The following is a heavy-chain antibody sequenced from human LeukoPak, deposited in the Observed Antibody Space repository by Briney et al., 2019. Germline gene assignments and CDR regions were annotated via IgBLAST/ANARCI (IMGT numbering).Heavy chain of an antibody. CDR1: GFTFSTYN. Sequence: PGGSLRLSCAASGFTFSTYNMNWVRQAPGKGLEWVSSITSSSSYIYYADSVKGRFTISRDNAKNSLYLQMNSLRAEDTAVYYCAKVKQQLVLYYYMDVWGKGTTVTISS. V-gene: IGHV3-21*01. J-gene: IGHJ6*03. CDR3: AKVKQQLVLYYYMDV. CDR2: ITSSSSYI. D-gene: IGHD6-13*01.